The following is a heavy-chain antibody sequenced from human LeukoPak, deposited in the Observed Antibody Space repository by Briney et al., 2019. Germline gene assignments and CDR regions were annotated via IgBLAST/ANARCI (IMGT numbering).Heavy chain of an antibody. D-gene: IGHD3-16*02. CDR3: AKSPLRLGELSFFPLRY. J-gene: IGHJ4*02. V-gene: IGHV3-23*01. Sequence: PGGSVRLSCAASGFTFSNRAMSWVRQAPGKGLEWVSTVSDSGANTYYADSVKGRFTISRDNSKNTLYLQMNSLRAEDTAVYYCAKSPLRLGELSFFPLRYWGQGTLVTVSS. CDR2: VSDSGANT. CDR1: GFTFSNRA.